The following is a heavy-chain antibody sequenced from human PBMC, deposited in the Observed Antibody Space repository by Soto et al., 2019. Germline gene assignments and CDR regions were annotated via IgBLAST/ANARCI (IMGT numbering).Heavy chain of an antibody. D-gene: IGHD5-12*01. J-gene: IGHJ4*02. CDR3: ARAGDGYYYGY. CDR1: GGTFSSYT. CDR2: IIPILGIA. V-gene: IGHV1-69*02. Sequence: QVQLVQSGAEVKKPGSSVKVSCKASGGTFSSYTISWVRQAPGQGLEWMGRIIPILGIANYAQKFQGRVTITADKSTSTAYMELSSLRSEDTALYYCARAGDGYYYGYWGQGTLVTVSS.